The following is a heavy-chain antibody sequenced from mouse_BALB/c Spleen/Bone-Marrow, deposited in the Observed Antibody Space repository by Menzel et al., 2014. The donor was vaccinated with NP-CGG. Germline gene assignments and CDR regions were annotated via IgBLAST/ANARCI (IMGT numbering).Heavy chain of an antibody. CDR2: IRNKAKGYTT. D-gene: IGHD2-12*01. J-gene: IGHJ1*01. V-gene: IGHV7-3*02. Sequence: EVKVVESGGGLVQPGGSLRLSCATSGFTFGDYYMSWVRQPPGKALEWLGFIRNKAKGYTTEYIPSVKGRFTISRDNSQSMLYLQMNTLRAEDSATYYCARDRNNDIHWYLDVWGAGTTVTVSS. CDR1: GFTFGDYY. CDR3: ARDRNNDIHWYLDV.